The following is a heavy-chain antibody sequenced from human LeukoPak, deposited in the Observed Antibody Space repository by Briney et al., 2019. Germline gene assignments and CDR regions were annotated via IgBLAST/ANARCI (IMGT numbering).Heavy chain of an antibody. CDR3: ARVDLVGATGFDY. CDR2: ISSSSSYI. J-gene: IGHJ4*02. D-gene: IGHD1-26*01. Sequence: GGSLRLSCAASGFTFSSYTRNWVRQAPGKGLEWVSSISSSSSYIYYADSVKGRFTVSRDTAKNSLYLQMNSLRAEDTAVYYCARVDLVGATGFDYWGQGTLVTVSS. CDR1: GFTFSSYT. V-gene: IGHV3-21*01.